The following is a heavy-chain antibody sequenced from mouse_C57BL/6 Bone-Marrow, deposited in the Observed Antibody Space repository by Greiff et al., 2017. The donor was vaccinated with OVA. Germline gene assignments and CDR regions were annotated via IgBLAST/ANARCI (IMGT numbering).Heavy chain of an antibody. D-gene: IGHD1-1*01. Sequence: QVQLQQSGAELARPGASVKLSCKASGYTFTSYGISWVKQRTGQGLEWIGEIYPRSGNTYYNEKFKGKATLTADKSSSTAYMELRSLTSEDSAVYFCARSYCWGWYFDVWGTGTTVTVSS. J-gene: IGHJ1*03. CDR3: ARSYCWGWYFDV. CDR2: IYPRSGNT. CDR1: GYTFTSYG. V-gene: IGHV1-81*01.